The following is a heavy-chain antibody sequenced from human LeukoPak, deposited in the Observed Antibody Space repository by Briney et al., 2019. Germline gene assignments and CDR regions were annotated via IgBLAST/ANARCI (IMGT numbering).Heavy chain of an antibody. CDR3: ARPTPGYSSSWYYFDY. CDR2: INPNSGGT. J-gene: IGHJ4*02. CDR1: GYTFTGYY. Sequence: ASVKVSCKASGYTFTGYYMHWVRQAPGQGLEWMGWINPNSGGTNYAQKFQGRVTMTRDTSISTAYMELSRLRSDDTAVYYCARPTPGYSSSWYYFDYWGQGTLVTVSS. V-gene: IGHV1-2*02. D-gene: IGHD6-13*01.